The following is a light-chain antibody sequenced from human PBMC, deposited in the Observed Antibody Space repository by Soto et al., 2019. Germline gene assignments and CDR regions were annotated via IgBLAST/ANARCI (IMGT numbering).Light chain of an antibody. Sequence: TLSVSPGEGATLSCRASQSISNNLAWYQQKPGQAPRLLIYGASTRGTGIPARFSGSGSGTEFTLTISSLQSEDFAVYYCQQYNNWPPWTFGQGTKVDIK. CDR2: GAS. CDR3: QQYNNWPPWT. CDR1: QSISNN. V-gene: IGKV3-15*01. J-gene: IGKJ1*01.